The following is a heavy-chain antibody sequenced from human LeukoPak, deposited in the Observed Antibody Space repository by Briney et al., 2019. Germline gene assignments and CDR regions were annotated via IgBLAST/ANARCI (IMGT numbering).Heavy chain of an antibody. Sequence: GGSLRLSCAASGFTFNSYDMYWVRQAPGKGLEWVSAISGSGGSTYYADSVKGRFTISRDNSKNTLYLQMNSLRAEDTAVYYCAKEQYSSGWYIDYWGQGTLVTVSS. V-gene: IGHV3-23*01. CDR2: ISGSGGST. CDR3: AKEQYSSGWYIDY. CDR1: GFTFNSYD. J-gene: IGHJ4*02. D-gene: IGHD6-19*01.